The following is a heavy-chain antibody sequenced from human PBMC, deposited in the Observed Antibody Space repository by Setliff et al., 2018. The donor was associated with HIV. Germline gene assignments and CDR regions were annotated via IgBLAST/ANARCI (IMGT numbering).Heavy chain of an antibody. CDR3: ARAPFRGGSFGWFDP. Sequence: SETLSLTCTVSGDSISSGGFYCNWFRQYPEKGLEWIGWIHYSGRTNFNPSLRSRATISFDTSKNQFSLNLTSVTAADTAVYYCARAPFRGGSFGWFDPWGQGTLVT. D-gene: IGHD2-15*01. CDR2: IHYSGRT. J-gene: IGHJ5*02. CDR1: GDSISSGGFY. V-gene: IGHV4-31*03.